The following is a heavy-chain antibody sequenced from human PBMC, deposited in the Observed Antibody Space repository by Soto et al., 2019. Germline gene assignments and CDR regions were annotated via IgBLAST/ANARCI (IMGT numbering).Heavy chain of an antibody. CDR1: GYTFTSYY. V-gene: IGHV1-46*01. Sequence: ASVKVSCKASGYTFTSYYMHWVRQAPGQGLEWMGIINPSGGSTSYAQKFQGRVTMTWDTSITTAYMELSSLRSEDTAVYFCARGIKYGAYSRWFDPWGQGTQVTVSS. D-gene: IGHD4-17*01. J-gene: IGHJ5*02. CDR3: ARGIKYGAYSRWFDP. CDR2: INPSGGST.